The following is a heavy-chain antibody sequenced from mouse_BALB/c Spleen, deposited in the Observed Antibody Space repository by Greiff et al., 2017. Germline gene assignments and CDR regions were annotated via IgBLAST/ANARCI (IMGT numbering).Heavy chain of an antibody. J-gene: IGHJ3*01. D-gene: IGHD2-1*01. CDR1: GFNIKDTY. CDR3: ATYGNYLAY. Sequence: EVKLMESGAELVKPGASVKLSCTASGFNIKDTYMHWVKQRPEQGLEWIGRIDPANGNTKYDPKFQGKATITADTSSNTAYLQLSSLTSEDTAVYYCATYGNYLAYWGQGTLVTVSA. V-gene: IGHV14-3*02. CDR2: IDPANGNT.